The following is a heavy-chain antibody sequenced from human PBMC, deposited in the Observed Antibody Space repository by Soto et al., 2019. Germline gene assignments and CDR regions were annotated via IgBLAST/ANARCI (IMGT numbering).Heavy chain of an antibody. Sequence: PGGSLRLSCAASGFPFSSYWMHWVRQRPGKGLVWVSRINSDGKRISYADSVKGRFAISRDNAKNTLYLQMNSLRAEDTAVYYCVRVFYQEATVDRHFDYWGQGTLVTVSS. CDR2: INSDGKRI. D-gene: IGHD1-26*01. CDR3: VRVFYQEATVDRHFDY. V-gene: IGHV3-74*01. CDR1: GFPFSSYW. J-gene: IGHJ4*02.